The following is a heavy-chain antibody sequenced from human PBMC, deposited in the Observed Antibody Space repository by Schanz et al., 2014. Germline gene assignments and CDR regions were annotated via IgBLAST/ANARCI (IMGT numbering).Heavy chain of an antibody. V-gene: IGHV3-23*01. CDR2: ISDSGGST. CDR3: AKDLGVDCGDGCFNWYFDL. CDR1: GFTFTNYA. Sequence: EVQLLESGGGLVQPGGSLRLSCAASGFTFTNYAMSWVRQAPGKGLEWVSLISDSGGSTYYADSVKGRFTISRDNSKNTLYLQMNSLRAEDTAVYYCAKDLGVDCGDGCFNWYFDLWGRGTLVTVSS. D-gene: IGHD2-21*02. J-gene: IGHJ2*01.